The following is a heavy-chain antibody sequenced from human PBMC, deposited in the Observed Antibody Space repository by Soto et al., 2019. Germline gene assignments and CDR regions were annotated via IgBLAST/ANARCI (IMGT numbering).Heavy chain of an antibody. V-gene: IGHV4-59*01. CDR2: IYYSGST. CDR1: GGSISSYY. CDR3: ASWIVPSFYFQH. Sequence: SETLSLTCTVSGGSISSYYWSWIRQPPGKGLEWIGYIYYSGSTNYNPSLKSRVTISVDTSKNQFSLKLSSVTAADTAVYYCASWIVPSFYFQHWGQGTLVTVSS. J-gene: IGHJ1*01. D-gene: IGHD2-2*01.